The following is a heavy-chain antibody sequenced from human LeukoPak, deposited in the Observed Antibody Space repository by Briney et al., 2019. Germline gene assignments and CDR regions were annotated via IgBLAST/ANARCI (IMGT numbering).Heavy chain of an antibody. CDR3: AREDYYDSSGPACFDY. CDR1: GYTFTSYA. D-gene: IGHD3-22*01. V-gene: IGHV1-3*01. Sequence: GASVKVSCKASGYTFTSYAMHWVRQAPGQRLEWMGWINAGNGNTKYSQKFQGRVTITRDTSASTAYMELSSLRSEDTAVYYCAREDYYDSSGPACFDYWGQGTLVTVSS. CDR2: INAGNGNT. J-gene: IGHJ4*02.